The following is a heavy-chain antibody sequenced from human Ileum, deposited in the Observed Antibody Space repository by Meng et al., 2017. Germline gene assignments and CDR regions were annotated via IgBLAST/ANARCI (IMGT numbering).Heavy chain of an antibody. J-gene: IGHJ4*02. CDR2: ITTSSSII. CDR1: GFTFSGYS. CDR3: ARWRGDDGGSYYFDY. D-gene: IGHD1-26*01. Sequence: GESLKISCAVSGFTFSGYSMNWVRQAPGKGLEWVSSITTSSSIIRYADSVKGRFTISRDNAKNSLYLQMSSLRAEGKTVYYCARWRGDDGGSYYFDYWGQGTLVTVSS. V-gene: IGHV3-21*01.